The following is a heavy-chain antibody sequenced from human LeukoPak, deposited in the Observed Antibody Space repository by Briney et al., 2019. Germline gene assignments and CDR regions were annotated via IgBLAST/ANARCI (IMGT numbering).Heavy chain of an antibody. CDR1: GFTFSSYA. J-gene: IGHJ5*02. CDR2: ISGSGTIT. V-gene: IGHV3-23*01. D-gene: IGHD2-8*02. Sequence: GGSLRLSCEISGFTFSSYAMSWVRQAPGKGLEWVSAISGSGTITYYADSVKGRFTISRDNSKNTLYLQMNSLTTEDTAVYYCTRAFYDTGGSNWFDPWGQGTLVTVSS. CDR3: TRAFYDTGGSNWFDP.